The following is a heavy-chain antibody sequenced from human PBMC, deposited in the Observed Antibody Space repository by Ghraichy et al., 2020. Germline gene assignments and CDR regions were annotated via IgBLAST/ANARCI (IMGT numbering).Heavy chain of an antibody. J-gene: IGHJ4*02. CDR2: ISGSGDRT. CDR3: ARRGPLEWGDFDY. V-gene: IGHV3-23*01. CDR1: GFTFRSHA. Sequence: GGSLRLSCAASGFTFRSHAMCWVRQSPGRGLEWVSAISGSGDRTFYADSVKGRFTISRDNSKNTLYLQMNSLGVEDTAEYYCARRGPLEWGDFDYWGQGTLVTVSS. D-gene: IGHD3-3*01.